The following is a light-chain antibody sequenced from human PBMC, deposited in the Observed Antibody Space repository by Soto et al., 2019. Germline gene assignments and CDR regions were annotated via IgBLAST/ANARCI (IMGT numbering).Light chain of an antibody. V-gene: IGKV3-15*01. CDR1: QSVSSK. J-gene: IGKJ3*01. Sequence: EIVMTQSPATLSLSPWEISTLSCRASQSVSSKLAWYQQKPGQAPRLLIYGASTRATGIPARFSGSGSGTEFSLTISSLQSEDFAVYYCQQYNNWPLTFGPGTKVDIK. CDR3: QQYNNWPLT. CDR2: GAS.